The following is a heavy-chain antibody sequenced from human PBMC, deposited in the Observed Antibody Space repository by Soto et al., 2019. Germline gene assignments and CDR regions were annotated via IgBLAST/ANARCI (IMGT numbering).Heavy chain of an antibody. J-gene: IGHJ1*01. CDR1: GGSISSGGYY. CDR3: ASAGIFGVVITTH. CDR2: IYYSGST. Sequence: QVQLQESGPGLVKPSQTLSLTCTVSGGSISSGGYYWSWIRQHPGKGLEWIGYIYYSGSTYYNPSLKSRVTISVDTFKNQFCLELSSVTAADTAVYYRASAGIFGVVITTHCGHGTLVTVSS. D-gene: IGHD3-3*01. V-gene: IGHV4-31*03.